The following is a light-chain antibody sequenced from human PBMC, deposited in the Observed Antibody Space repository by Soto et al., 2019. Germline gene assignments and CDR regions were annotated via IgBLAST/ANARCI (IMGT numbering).Light chain of an antibody. V-gene: IGKV3-20*01. Sequence: EIVLAQSPGTLSLSPGERATLSCRASQSVTSTYLGWYQQKPGQAPKLLISGASSRAAGIPDRFSGSESGTDFTLTISRLEPEDFAVYYCQHYGTSPTFGQGSKVEIK. CDR1: QSVTSTY. CDR2: GAS. CDR3: QHYGTSPT. J-gene: IGKJ1*01.